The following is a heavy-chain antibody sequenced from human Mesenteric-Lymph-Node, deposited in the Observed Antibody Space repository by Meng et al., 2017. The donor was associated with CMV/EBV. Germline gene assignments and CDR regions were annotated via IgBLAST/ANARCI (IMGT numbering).Heavy chain of an antibody. CDR1: GFTFSSYW. D-gene: IGHD3/OR15-3a*01. J-gene: IGHJ4*02. Sequence: GGSLRLSCAASGFTFSSYWMTWVRQAPGKGLQWVAKIKEDGSDTYYVVSVKGRFTISRDNAKNSLYLQMNSLRAEDTAVYYCARGLWTGYFLDHWGRGTLVTVSS. CDR2: IKEDGSDT. CDR3: ARGLWTGYFLDH. V-gene: IGHV3-7*01.